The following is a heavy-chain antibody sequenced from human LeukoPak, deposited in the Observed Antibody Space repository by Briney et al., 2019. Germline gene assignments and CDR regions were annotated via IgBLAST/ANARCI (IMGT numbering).Heavy chain of an antibody. J-gene: IGHJ4*02. CDR1: GFTFSSYA. D-gene: IGHD1-1*01. CDR2: VRGDGSNT. CDR3: AKGYTHDSHFDN. V-gene: IGHV3-23*01. Sequence: GGSLRLSCAASGFTFSSYAMSWVRQAPGKGLEWVSLVRGDGSNTYYADSVEGRFSISRDNSKNTLYLQMDSLTAQDTAIYCCAKGYTHDSHFDNWGQGTLVTVSS.